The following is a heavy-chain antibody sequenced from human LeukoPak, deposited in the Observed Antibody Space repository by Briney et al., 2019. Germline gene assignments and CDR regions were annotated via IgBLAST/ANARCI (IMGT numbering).Heavy chain of an antibody. CDR1: GGSFSGYY. D-gene: IGHD1-26*01. V-gene: IGHV4-34*01. CDR2: INHSGST. CDR3: ARDRGRTAYYYYMDV. J-gene: IGHJ6*03. Sequence: SETLSLTCAVYGGSFSGYYWSWIRQPPGKGLEWIGEINHSGSTNYNPSLKSRVTISVDTSKNQFSLKLSSVTAADTAVYYCARDRGRTAYYYYMDVWGKGTTVTVSS.